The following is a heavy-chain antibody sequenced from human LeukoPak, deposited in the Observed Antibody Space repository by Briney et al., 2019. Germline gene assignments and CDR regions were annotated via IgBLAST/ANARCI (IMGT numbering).Heavy chain of an antibody. D-gene: IGHD2-15*01. J-gene: IGHJ4*02. CDR2: IGGSGSGYST. V-gene: IGHV3-23*01. CDR1: GFTFSIYA. Sequence: GGSLRLSCAASGFTFSIYAMSWVRQAPGKGLEWVSSIGGSGSGYSTYYADSVKGRSTISRDTSKNTLYLQMNSLRAEDTAVYYCARGIVVVVAATGLLDYWGQGTLVTVSS. CDR3: ARGIVVVVAATGLLDY.